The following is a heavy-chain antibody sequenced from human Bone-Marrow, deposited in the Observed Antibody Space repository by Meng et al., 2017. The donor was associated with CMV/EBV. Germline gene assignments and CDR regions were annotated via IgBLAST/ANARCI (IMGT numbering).Heavy chain of an antibody. Sequence: SVKVSCKASGYTFTSYGISWVRQAPGQGLEWMGGIIPILGIANYAQKFQGRVTITADKSTSTAYMELSSLRSEDTAVYYCARTIIVVVPAAMQQTYYYYGMDVWGQGTTVTVSS. CDR3: ARTIIVVVPAAMQQTYYYYGMDV. D-gene: IGHD2-2*01. CDR2: IIPILGIA. J-gene: IGHJ6*02. V-gene: IGHV1-69*10. CDR1: GYTFTSYG.